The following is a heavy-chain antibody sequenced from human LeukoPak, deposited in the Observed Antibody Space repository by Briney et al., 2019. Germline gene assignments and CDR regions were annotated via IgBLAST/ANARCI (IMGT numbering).Heavy chain of an antibody. CDR1: GFTFSSQW. J-gene: IGHJ3*02. Sequence: PGGSLRLSCAASGFTFSSQWMGWVRQAPGKGLEWVANVNQGGTEKFYVDSVKGRFTISRDNAENSLYLQMNSLRAEDTAVYYCASLRELGGGYNEAFDIWGQGTMVTVSS. D-gene: IGHD3-10*01. CDR2: VNQGGTEK. V-gene: IGHV3-7*01. CDR3: ASLRELGGGYNEAFDI.